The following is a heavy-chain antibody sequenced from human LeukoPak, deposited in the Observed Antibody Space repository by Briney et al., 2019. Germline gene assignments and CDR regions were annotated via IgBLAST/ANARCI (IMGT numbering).Heavy chain of an antibody. J-gene: IGHJ5*02. Sequence: RSGGSLRLSCAASGFTFSHYAMSWVRQAPGKGLDWVSSMTGTGDNTYYADSVKGRFTISRDNSKNTLYLQMNGLRAEDTAVYYCARTLLHTTSYPDHNWFDPWGQGTLVTVSS. CDR2: MTGTGDNT. CDR1: GFTFSHYA. V-gene: IGHV3-23*01. CDR3: ARTLLHTTSYPDHNWFDP. D-gene: IGHD1-14*01.